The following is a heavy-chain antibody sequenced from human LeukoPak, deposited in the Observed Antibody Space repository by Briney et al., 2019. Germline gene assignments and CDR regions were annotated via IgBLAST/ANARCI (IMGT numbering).Heavy chain of an antibody. V-gene: IGHV1-18*01. CDR3: ARDRFYYDSSDMPGALDY. Sequence: ASVKVSCKASGYTFTSYGISWVRQAPGQGLEWMGWISAYNGNTNYAQKLQGRVTMTTDTSTSTAYMELRSLRSDDTAVYYCARDRFYYDSSDMPGALDYWGQGTLVTVSS. D-gene: IGHD3-22*01. CDR2: ISAYNGNT. J-gene: IGHJ4*02. CDR1: GYTFTSYG.